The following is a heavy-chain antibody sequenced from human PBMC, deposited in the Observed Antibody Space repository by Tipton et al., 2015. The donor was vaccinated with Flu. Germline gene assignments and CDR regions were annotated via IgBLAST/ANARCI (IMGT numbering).Heavy chain of an antibody. D-gene: IGHD5-18*01. CDR1: GGSIGSYY. V-gene: IGHV4-4*07. J-gene: IGHJ4*02. CDR3: ARDGSGYSYGIYYFDY. Sequence: TLSLTCTVSGGSIGSYYWSWIRQPAGKGLEWIGRIYTSGSTNYNPSLKSRVTMSVDTSKNQFSLKLSSVTAADTAVYYCARDGSGYSYGIYYFDYWGQGTLVTVSS. CDR2: IYTSGST.